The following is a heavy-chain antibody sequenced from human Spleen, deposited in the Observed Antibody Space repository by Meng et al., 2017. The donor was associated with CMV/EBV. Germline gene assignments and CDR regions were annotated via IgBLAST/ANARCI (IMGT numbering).Heavy chain of an antibody. J-gene: IGHJ4*02. CDR2: INHSGST. CDR1: GYSISSGYY. D-gene: IGHD6-13*01. Sequence: SETLSLTCTVSGYSISSGYYWGWIRQPPGKGLEWIGEINHSGSTNYNPSLKSRVTISVDTSKNQFSLKLSSVTAADTAVYYCARESAGTFDYWGQGTLVTVSS. CDR3: ARESAGTFDY. V-gene: IGHV4-38-2*02.